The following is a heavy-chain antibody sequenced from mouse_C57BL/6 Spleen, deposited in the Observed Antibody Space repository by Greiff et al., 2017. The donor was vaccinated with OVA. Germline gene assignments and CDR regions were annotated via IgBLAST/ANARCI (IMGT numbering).Heavy chain of an antibody. J-gene: IGHJ2*01. D-gene: IGHD2-4*01. Sequence: GGGLVQPKGSLKLSCAASGFSFTTYAMNWVRQAPGKGLEWVARIRSKSNNYATYYADSVKDRFTISRDDSESMLYLQMNNLKTEDTAMYYCVRQYYDYDGAYFDYWGQGTTLTVSS. V-gene: IGHV10-1*01. CDR1: GFSFTTYA. CDR3: VRQYYDYDGAYFDY. CDR2: IRSKSNNYAT.